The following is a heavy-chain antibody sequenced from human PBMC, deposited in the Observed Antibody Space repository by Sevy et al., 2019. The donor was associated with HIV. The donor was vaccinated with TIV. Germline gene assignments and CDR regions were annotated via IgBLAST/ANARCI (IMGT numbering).Heavy chain of an antibody. D-gene: IGHD3-9*01. V-gene: IGHV4-59*01. J-gene: IGHJ6*02. Sequence: SETLSLTCTVSGGSISNFYWSWIRQPPGKGLEWIGNIYYSASTNYNPSLKRQVTISVETSKNQLSLRLNYETDADTAVYYCAREPPYYDILSGYSYGMDVWGQGTTVTVSS. CDR2: IYYSAST. CDR1: GGSISNFY. CDR3: AREPPYYDILSGYSYGMDV.